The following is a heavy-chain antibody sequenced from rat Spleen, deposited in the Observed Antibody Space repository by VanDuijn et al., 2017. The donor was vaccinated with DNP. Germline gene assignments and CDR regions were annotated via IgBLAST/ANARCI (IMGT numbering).Heavy chain of an antibody. CDR2: ISYDGGRT. CDR1: GFTLSDYD. D-gene: IGHD1-11*01. V-gene: IGHV5-20*01. J-gene: IGHJ2*01. CDR3: ARGGRSYFDY. Sequence: EVQLVESGGVLVQPGRSLKLSCAASGFTLSDYDLAWVRQAPTRGLEWVACISYDGGRTYYRGSVKGRFTISRDNANGTLYLQMNSLRSEDTASYYCARGGRSYFDYWGQGVMVTVSS.